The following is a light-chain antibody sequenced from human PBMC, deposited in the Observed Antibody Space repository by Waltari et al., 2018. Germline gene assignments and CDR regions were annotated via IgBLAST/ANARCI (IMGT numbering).Light chain of an antibody. V-gene: IGLV1-40*01. J-gene: IGLJ2*01. CDR2: GNN. CDR3: QSYDSSLTDVI. CDR1: SPNIGAGYD. Sequence: QSVLTQPPSVSGAAGQTVTISCTGTSPNIGAGYDVHWYQQLPGTAPKLLPYGNNIRPSGVPARFSGSRSVTSVSLAIAGLQAEDEADYYCQSYDSSLTDVIFGGGTKLTVL.